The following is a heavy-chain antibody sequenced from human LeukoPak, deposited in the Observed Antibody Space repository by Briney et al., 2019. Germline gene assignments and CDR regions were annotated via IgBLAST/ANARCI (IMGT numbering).Heavy chain of an antibody. J-gene: IGHJ4*02. CDR3: ARKGTVTTPFDY. V-gene: IGHV6-1*01. CDR2: TYYRSKWFS. CDR1: GDSVSSDSAA. D-gene: IGHD4-11*01. Sequence: RSQTLSLTCAISGDSVSSDSAAWNWIRRSPSRGLEWLGRTYYRSKWFSDYALSVKSRITINADTSKNQFSLQLNSVTPEDTAVYYCARKGTVTTPFDYWGQGILSPSPQ.